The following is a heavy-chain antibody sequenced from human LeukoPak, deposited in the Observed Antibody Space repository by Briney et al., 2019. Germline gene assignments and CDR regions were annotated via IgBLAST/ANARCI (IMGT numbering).Heavy chain of an antibody. CDR2: INPSGGST. V-gene: IGHV1-46*01. CDR1: GYTFTSYY. Sequence: GASVKVSCKASGYTFTSYYMHWVRQAPGQGLEWMGIINPSGGSTNYAQKFQGRVTITADKSTSTAYMELSSLRSEDTAVYYCARDWITMVRGVRHPFDYWGQGALVTVSS. D-gene: IGHD3-10*01. J-gene: IGHJ4*02. CDR3: ARDWITMVRGVRHPFDY.